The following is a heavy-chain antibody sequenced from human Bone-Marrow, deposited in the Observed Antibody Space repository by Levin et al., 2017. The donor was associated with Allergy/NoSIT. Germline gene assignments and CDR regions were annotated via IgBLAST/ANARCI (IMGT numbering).Heavy chain of an antibody. Sequence: SETLSLTCTVSGGSINSGDYSWSWIRQPPGTGPEWIGYINYSGTTYYNPSLKSRVTISVDTSKNQFSLKLSSVTAADTAVYYCARGQPGYGDYAFYAFDVWGQGTMVTVSS. J-gene: IGHJ3*01. CDR2: INYSGTT. D-gene: IGHD4-17*01. CDR3: ARGQPGYGDYAFYAFDV. V-gene: IGHV4-30-4*01. CDR1: GGSINSGDYS.